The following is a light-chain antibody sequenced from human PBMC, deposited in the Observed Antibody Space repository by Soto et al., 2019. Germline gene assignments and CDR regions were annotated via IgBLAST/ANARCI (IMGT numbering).Light chain of an antibody. CDR2: EVN. Sequence: QSVLTQPASVSGSPGQSIAISCTGTSSDVGSYDLVSWYQQYPGKAPKLMIYEVNKRPSGVPDRFSGSKSGNTASLTVSGLQAEDEADYYCSSYAGSILYVFGTGTKVTVL. J-gene: IGLJ1*01. CDR1: SSDVGSYDL. V-gene: IGLV2-14*02. CDR3: SSYAGSILYV.